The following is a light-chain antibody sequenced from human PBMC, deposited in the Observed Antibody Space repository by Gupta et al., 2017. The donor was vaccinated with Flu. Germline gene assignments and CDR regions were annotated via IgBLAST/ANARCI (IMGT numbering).Light chain of an antibody. J-gene: IGLJ3*02. V-gene: IGLV3-10*03. Sequence: LPEKYDYWYQQKSGHAPLMVIYEDDKRPPGISERLSGSCTGTVATSSIAGAPVEDEDDDSCYTRDSVRDKYMRVFGGGTKLTVL. CDR2: EDD. CDR3: YTRDSVRDKYMRV. CDR1: LPEKY.